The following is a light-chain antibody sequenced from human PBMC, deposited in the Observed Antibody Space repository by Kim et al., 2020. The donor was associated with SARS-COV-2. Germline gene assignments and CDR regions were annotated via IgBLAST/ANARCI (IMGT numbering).Light chain of an antibody. V-gene: IGKV3-20*01. CDR1: QSLRSSW. CDR3: QQYDDSPPRWT. Sequence: EIVLTQSPGTLSLSPGERVTLSCRASQSLRSSWLAWYQQRPGQAPRLLIYDASSRATGIPDRFSGSGSGTDFTLTISRLEPEDFAVYFCQQYDDSPPRWTFGQGTKVDIK. CDR2: DAS. J-gene: IGKJ1*01.